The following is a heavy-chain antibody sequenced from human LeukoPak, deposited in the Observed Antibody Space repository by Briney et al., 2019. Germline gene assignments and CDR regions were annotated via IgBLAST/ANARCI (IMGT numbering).Heavy chain of an antibody. D-gene: IGHD3-22*01. Sequence: SVKVSCKASGGTFSSYAISWVRQAPGQGLEWMGGIIPIFGTANYAQKFQGRVTITADESTSTAYMELSSLRSEDTAVYYCAREGNYYDSSGFSINWFDPWGQGTLVTVSS. J-gene: IGHJ5*02. CDR3: AREGNYYDSSGFSINWFDP. V-gene: IGHV1-69*13. CDR2: IIPIFGTA. CDR1: GGTFSSYA.